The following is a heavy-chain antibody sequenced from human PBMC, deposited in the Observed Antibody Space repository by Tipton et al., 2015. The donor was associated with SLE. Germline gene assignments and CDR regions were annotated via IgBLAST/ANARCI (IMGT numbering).Heavy chain of an antibody. CDR2: IYTSGST. J-gene: IGHJ3*02. D-gene: IGHD1-26*01. CDR1: GGSISSYY. Sequence: LRLSCTVPGGSISSYYWSWIRQPAGKGLEWIGRIYTSGSTNYNPSLKSRVTMSVDTSKNQFSLKLSSVTAADTAVYYCARLGGSPDAFDIWGQGTMVTVSS. CDR3: ARLGGSPDAFDI. V-gene: IGHV4-4*07.